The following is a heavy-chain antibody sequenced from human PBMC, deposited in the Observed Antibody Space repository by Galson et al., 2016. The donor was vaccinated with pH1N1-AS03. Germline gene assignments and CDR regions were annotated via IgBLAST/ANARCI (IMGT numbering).Heavy chain of an antibody. D-gene: IGHD5-18*01. CDR3: ARATGGFSYGTPFFDS. CDR2: IYTSGST. Sequence: TLSLTCSVSGGSISSGSYYWSWIRQPAGKGLEWIGRIYTSGSTNYNPSLKGRVTISVDTSKNQVSLKLSSVTAADTAVYYCARATGGFSYGTPFFDSWGQGTLVTVSS. V-gene: IGHV4-61*02. CDR1: GGSISSGSYY. J-gene: IGHJ4*02.